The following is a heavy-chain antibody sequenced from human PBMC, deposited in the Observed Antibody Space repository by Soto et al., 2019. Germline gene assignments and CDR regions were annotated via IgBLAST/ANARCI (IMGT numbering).Heavy chain of an antibody. Sequence: EVQLLESGGGLVQPGGSLRLSCAASGFTFSSYAMSWVRQAPGKGLEWVSAISGSGVSTYYADSVKGRFTISRDNSKNTLYLQMYSLRAEDTAVYYCAKEGEYSSGWDNFDYWGQGTLVTVSS. CDR1: GFTFSSYA. V-gene: IGHV3-23*01. CDR3: AKEGEYSSGWDNFDY. D-gene: IGHD6-19*01. CDR2: ISGSGVST. J-gene: IGHJ4*02.